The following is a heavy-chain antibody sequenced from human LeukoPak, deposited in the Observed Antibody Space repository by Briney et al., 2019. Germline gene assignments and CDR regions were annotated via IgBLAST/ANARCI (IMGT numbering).Heavy chain of an antibody. Sequence: GGSLRLSCTASGFTFGDYVMSWVRQAPGKGLEWVGFIRSKTYGGTTEYAASVKGRFTISRDDSKSIADLQMNSLKTDDTAVYYCTEGSSGPYDYWGQGTLVTVSS. V-gene: IGHV3-49*04. D-gene: IGHD3-22*01. CDR2: IRSKTYGGTT. CDR1: GFTFGDYV. CDR3: TEGSSGPYDY. J-gene: IGHJ4*02.